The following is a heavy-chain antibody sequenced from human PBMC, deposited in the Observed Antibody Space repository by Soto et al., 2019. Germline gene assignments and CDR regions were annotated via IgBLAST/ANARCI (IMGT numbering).Heavy chain of an antibody. CDR2: IYGDNDK. J-gene: IGHJ4*02. V-gene: IGHV2-5*02. CDR3: AHCTLHDYGDYDPGTSHVFDS. D-gene: IGHD4-17*01. Sequence: QITLKESGPSPVKPTQTLTVTCTFSGFSLSNSGVGVAWIRQPPGKALEWLALIYGDNDKRYSPSLKTRLTXTXXXPXXPVVLTMTNMDPVDTATYYCAHCTLHDYGDYDPGTSHVFDSWGQGTLVTVSS. CDR1: GFSLSNSGVG.